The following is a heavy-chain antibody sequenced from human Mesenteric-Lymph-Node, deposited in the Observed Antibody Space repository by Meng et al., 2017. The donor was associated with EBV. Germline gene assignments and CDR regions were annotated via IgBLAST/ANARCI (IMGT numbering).Heavy chain of an antibody. D-gene: IGHD3-3*02. Sequence: QITLKESGPTLVNPSETLTRTCSFSGFSLSSSGVGVGWIRQPPGKALEWLALIFWTDDYRYSPSLRNRVTITKDTSKNQVVLTMTNMDPADTATYYCAHRQHYSYFDSWGPGIMVTVSA. CDR1: GFSLSSSGVG. CDR2: IFWTDDY. J-gene: IGHJ4*01. CDR3: AHRQHYSYFDS. V-gene: IGHV2-5*01.